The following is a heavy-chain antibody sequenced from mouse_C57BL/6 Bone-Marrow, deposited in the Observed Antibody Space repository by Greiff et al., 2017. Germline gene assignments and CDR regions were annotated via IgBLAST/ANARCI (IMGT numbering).Heavy chain of an antibody. D-gene: IGHD2-2*01. J-gene: IGHJ2*01. CDR2: IDPSDSYT. V-gene: IGHV1-50*01. Sequence: QVHVKQPGAELVKPGASVKLSCKASGYTFTSYWMQWVKQRPGQGLEWIGEIDPSDSYTNYNQKFKGKATLTVDTSSSTAYMQLSSLTSEDSAVYYCARSLMVTTDYWGQGTTLTVSS. CDR1: GYTFTSYW. CDR3: ARSLMVTTDY.